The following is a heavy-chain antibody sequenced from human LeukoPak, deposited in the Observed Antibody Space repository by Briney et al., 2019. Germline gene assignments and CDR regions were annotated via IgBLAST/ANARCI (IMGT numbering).Heavy chain of an antibody. CDR2: INSNSGGT. CDR3: ARDRGSGWFVY. D-gene: IGHD6-19*01. J-gene: IGHJ5*01. V-gene: IGHV1-2*02. Sequence: ASVKVSCKASGYTFIDYYIHWVRQAPGQGLEWMGWINSNSGGTNYAQNFQGRVTMTRDTSINTVYMELSRLRYDDTAVYYCARDRGSGWFVYWGQGTLVTVSS. CDR1: GYTFIDYY.